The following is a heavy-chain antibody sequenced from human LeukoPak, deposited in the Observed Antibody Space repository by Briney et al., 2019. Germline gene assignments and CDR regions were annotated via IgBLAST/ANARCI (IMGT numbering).Heavy chain of an antibody. CDR1: GASISGYY. V-gene: IGHV4-59*13. CDR3: ARYMRASGTYDFDY. CDR2: IYYNGNT. Sequence: PSETLSLTCSVSGASISGYYWSWIRQPPGKGLEWIGYIYYNGNTNYNTSLESRVTITVDTSNNRFSLILMSVTAADTAVYYCARYMRASGTYDFDYWGRGTLVTVSS. J-gene: IGHJ4*02. D-gene: IGHD3-3*01.